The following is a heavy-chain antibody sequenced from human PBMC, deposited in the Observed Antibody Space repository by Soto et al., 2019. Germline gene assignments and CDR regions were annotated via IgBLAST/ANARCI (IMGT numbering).Heavy chain of an antibody. V-gene: IGHV4-4*07. D-gene: IGHD6-13*01. J-gene: IGHJ6*02. CDR3: ARGNIRQQLVKYYYYYSGMDV. Sequence: SETLSLTCTVSGGSISSYYWSWIRQPAGKGLEWIGRIYTSGSTNYNPSLKSRVTMSEDTSKNQFSLKLSSVTAADTAVYYCARGNIRQQLVKYYYYYSGMDVWGQGTTVTVSS. CDR2: IYTSGST. CDR1: GGSISSYY.